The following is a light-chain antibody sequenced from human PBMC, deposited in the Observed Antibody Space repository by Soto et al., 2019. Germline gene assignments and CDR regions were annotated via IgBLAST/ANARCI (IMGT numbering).Light chain of an antibody. CDR3: SSYTSSSTRV. J-gene: IGLJ3*02. V-gene: IGLV2-14*03. CDR2: DVS. Sequence: QSVLTQPASVSGSPGQSITISCTGTSSDVGGYNYVSWYQHHPDKAPKLIIYDVSNRPSGVSNRFSGSKSGNTASLTISGLQAEDEADYYCSSYTSSSTRVFGGGTKLTVL. CDR1: SSDVGGYNY.